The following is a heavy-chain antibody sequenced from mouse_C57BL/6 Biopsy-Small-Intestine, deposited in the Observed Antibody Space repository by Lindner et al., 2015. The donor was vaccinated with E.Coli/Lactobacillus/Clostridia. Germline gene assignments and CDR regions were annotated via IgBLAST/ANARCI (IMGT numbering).Heavy chain of an antibody. CDR3: ARAGGSSRYFDY. Sequence: VQLQESGPELVKPGASVKMSCKASGYTFTDYYMNWVKQSHGKSLEWIGVINPYNGGTSYNQKFKGKATLTVDKSSSTAYMELNSLTSEDSAVYYCARAGGSSRYFDYWGQGTTLTVSS. J-gene: IGHJ2*01. V-gene: IGHV1-19*01. CDR2: INPYNGGT. CDR1: GYTFTDYY. D-gene: IGHD1-1*01.